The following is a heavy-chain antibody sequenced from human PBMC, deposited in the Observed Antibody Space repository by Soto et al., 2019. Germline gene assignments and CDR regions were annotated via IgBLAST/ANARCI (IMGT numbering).Heavy chain of an antibody. CDR1: GGSISSYY. CDR3: ASGSGAYSSGWYYFDY. V-gene: IGHV4-59*01. D-gene: IGHD6-19*01. J-gene: IGHJ4*02. CDR2: IYYSGST. Sequence: QVQLQESGPGLVKPSETLSLTCTVSGGSISSYYRSWIRQPPGKGLEWIGYIYYSGSTNYNPSLKSRVTISVDTSKNQFSLKLSSVTAADTAVYYCASGSGAYSSGWYYFDYWGQGTLVTVSS.